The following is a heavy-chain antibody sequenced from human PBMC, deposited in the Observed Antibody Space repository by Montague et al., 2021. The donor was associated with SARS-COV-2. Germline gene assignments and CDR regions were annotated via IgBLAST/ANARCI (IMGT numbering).Heavy chain of an antibody. D-gene: IGHD3-22*01. Sequence: SLRLSCAPSGFTFNNYAMHWVRQAPGKGLEWVSGISWNSDDIGYADSVKGRFTISRDNAKNSLYLQMNSLRAEDTALYYCAKDTRYETTAYFSDWGQGTLVTVSS. V-gene: IGHV3-9*01. CDR1: GFTFNNYA. CDR3: AKDTRYETTAYFSD. CDR2: ISWNSDDI. J-gene: IGHJ4*02.